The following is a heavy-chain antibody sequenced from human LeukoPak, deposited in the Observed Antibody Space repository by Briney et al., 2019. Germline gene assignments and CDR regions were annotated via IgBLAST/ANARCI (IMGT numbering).Heavy chain of an antibody. CDR2: ISGSGGTT. Sequence: QPGGSLRLSCAASGFTFSNYVMSWVRQAPGKGLEWVSAISGSGGTTYYADSVKGRFPISRDNSKNTLYLQMNSLRAEDTAVYYCAKGDYIVVVPAAIMPWGQGTLVTVSS. D-gene: IGHD2-2*01. V-gene: IGHV3-23*01. J-gene: IGHJ5*02. CDR1: GFTFSNYV. CDR3: AKGDYIVVVPAAIMP.